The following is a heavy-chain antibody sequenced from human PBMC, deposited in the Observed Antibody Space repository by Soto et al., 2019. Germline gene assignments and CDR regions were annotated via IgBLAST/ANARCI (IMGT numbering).Heavy chain of an antibody. J-gene: IGHJ4*02. D-gene: IGHD4-17*01. CDR3: ARQARLRVFRSTFDY. Sequence: PSETLSLTCTVSGGSISSGDYYWSWIRQPPGKGLEWIGYIYYSGSTYYNPSLKSRVTISVDTSKNQFSLRLISVTAADTAIYYCARQARLRVFRSTFDYWGQGTLVTVSS. CDR2: IYYSGST. V-gene: IGHV4-30-4*02. CDR1: GGSISSGDYY.